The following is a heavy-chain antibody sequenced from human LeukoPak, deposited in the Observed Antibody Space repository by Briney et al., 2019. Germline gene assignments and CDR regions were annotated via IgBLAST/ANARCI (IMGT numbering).Heavy chain of an antibody. V-gene: IGHV3-11*01. CDR1: GFSFSDNF. Sequence: GGSLRPSCTASGFSFSDNFMGWIRQAPGKGLQWVSYINSGGDMIYYSDAVKGRFSISRDNSKRSLYLQMNRLRVDDTAVHYCARGAYGWTFNPWGQGTLVSVSS. CDR3: ARGAYGWTFNP. J-gene: IGHJ5*02. CDR2: INSGGDMI. D-gene: IGHD3-10*01.